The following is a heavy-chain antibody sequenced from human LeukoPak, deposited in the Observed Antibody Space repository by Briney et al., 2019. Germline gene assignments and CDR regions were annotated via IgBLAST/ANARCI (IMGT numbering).Heavy chain of an antibody. J-gene: IGHJ5*02. CDR1: GYTFTGYY. V-gene: IGHV1-2*06. CDR3: ARDLLLLWCGDGYNWFDR. D-gene: IGHD3-10*01. Sequence: ASVKVSCMASGYTFTGYYIHWVRQAPGQGREWMGRINPNIGGTNYAQKLRGRVTMTSDTSISTAYMELSRLRSDDTAVYYAARDLLLLWCGDGYNWFDRWGQGTLVTVSS. CDR2: INPNIGGT.